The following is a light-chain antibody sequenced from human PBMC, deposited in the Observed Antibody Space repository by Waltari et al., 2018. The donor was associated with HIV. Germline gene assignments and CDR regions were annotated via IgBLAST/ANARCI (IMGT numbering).Light chain of an antibody. CDR2: EGT. CDR1: TINYNS. J-gene: IGLJ2*01. Sequence: QSALTQPASVSGSPGQSVTISCTGPTINYNSVSWYQQHPAKAPKLIIFEGTYRPSGVSKRCSGSKSGNTASLTISGLQGEDEAHYYCSSYTASGSVIFGGGTNLTVL. CDR3: SSYTASGSVI. V-gene: IGLV2-14*03.